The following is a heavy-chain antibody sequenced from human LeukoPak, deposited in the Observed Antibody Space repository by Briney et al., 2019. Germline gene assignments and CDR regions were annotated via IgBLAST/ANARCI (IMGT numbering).Heavy chain of an antibody. D-gene: IGHD3-10*01. CDR1: GYTFTSYG. CDR3: PRVSLLWFGESAAHFDY. V-gene: IGHV1-18*01. Sequence: EASVKASCKASGYTFTSYGISWVRQAPGQGLEWMGWISAYNGNTNYAQKLQGRVTMTTDTSTSTAYMELRSLRSDDTAVYYCPRVSLLWFGESAAHFDYWGQGALATVSS. J-gene: IGHJ4*02. CDR2: ISAYNGNT.